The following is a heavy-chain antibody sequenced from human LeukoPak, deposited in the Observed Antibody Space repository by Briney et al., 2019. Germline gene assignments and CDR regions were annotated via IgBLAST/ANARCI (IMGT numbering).Heavy chain of an antibody. J-gene: IGHJ4*02. CDR3: ARDKDIAARPGNPSDY. CDR1: GYTFTGYY. Sequence: ASVKVSCKASGYTFTGYYMHWVRQAPGQGLEWMGWINPNSGGTNYAQKFQGRVTMTRDTSISTAYMELSRLRSDDTAVHYCARDKDIAARPGNPSDYWGQGTLVTVSS. CDR2: INPNSGGT. V-gene: IGHV1-2*02. D-gene: IGHD6-6*01.